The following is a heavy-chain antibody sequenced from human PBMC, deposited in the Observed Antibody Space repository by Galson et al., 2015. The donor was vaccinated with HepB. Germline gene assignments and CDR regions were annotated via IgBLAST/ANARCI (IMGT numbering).Heavy chain of an antibody. CDR3: AKVPGYSSTWAFDS. J-gene: IGHJ4*02. V-gene: IGHV3-23*01. D-gene: IGHD6-13*01. CDR1: GFTFSSYG. CDR2: ISGSGDST. Sequence: SLRLSCAASGFTFSSYGVNWVRQAPGKGLEWVSGISGSGDSTYYADSVKGRFTISRDNSKNTLSLQMNSLRAEDTAVYYCAKVPGYSSTWAFDSWGQGTLVTVSS.